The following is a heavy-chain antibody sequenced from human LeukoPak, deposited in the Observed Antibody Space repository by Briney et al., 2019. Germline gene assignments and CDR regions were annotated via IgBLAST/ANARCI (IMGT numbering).Heavy chain of an antibody. D-gene: IGHD4-23*01. CDR3: ATALRWGPGGLDY. CDR1: GYTLTELS. V-gene: IGHV1-24*01. CDR2: FDPEDGET. J-gene: IGHJ4*02. Sequence: ASVKVSCKVSGYTLTELSMHWVRQAPGKGREWLGGFDPEDGETIYAQKFQGRVTMTEDTSTDTAYMELSSLRSEDTAVYYCATALRWGPGGLDYWGQGTLVTVSS.